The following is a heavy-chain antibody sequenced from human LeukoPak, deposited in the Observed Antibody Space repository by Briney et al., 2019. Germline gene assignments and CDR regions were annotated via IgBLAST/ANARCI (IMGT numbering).Heavy chain of an antibody. Sequence: GRSLRLSCAASGFTFSSSDMHWVRQAPGKGLEWVAVISYDATNKYYADSVKGRFTLSRDNSKNTLYLQTHTLRDEDTAVYYCAKASSNYFYYFEYWGQGTLVTVSS. J-gene: IGHJ4*02. CDR1: GFTFSSSD. CDR3: AKASSNYFYYFEY. CDR2: ISYDATNK. V-gene: IGHV3-30*18. D-gene: IGHD2/OR15-2a*01.